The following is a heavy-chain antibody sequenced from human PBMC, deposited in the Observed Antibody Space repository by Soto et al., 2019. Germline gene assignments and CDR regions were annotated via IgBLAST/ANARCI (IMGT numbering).Heavy chain of an antibody. CDR1: GFAFSSYA. CDR3: AKDPRGLYLVDY. Sequence: EVQLLESGGGLVQPGGSLRLSCAASGFAFSSYAMSWVRQAPGKGLEWVSAISGSGGSTYYADSVKGRFTISRDNSKNTLYLQMNSLRAEDTAVYYCAKDPRGLYLVDYWGQGTLVTVSS. V-gene: IGHV3-23*01. D-gene: IGHD3-10*01. CDR2: ISGSGGST. J-gene: IGHJ4*02.